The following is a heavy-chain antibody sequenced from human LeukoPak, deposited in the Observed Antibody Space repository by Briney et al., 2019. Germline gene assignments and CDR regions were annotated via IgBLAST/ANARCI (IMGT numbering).Heavy chain of an antibody. CDR2: IIPIFGTA. CDR3: ARSIAVAVFNWFDP. CDR1: GGTFISYA. J-gene: IGHJ5*02. Sequence: GSSVKVSCKASGGTFISYAISWVRQAPGQGLEWMGRIIPIFGTANYAQKFEGRVTITTDESTSTTYMELSSLRSEETAVYYCARSIAVAVFNWFDPWGQGTLVPVSS. D-gene: IGHD6-19*01. V-gene: IGHV1-69*05.